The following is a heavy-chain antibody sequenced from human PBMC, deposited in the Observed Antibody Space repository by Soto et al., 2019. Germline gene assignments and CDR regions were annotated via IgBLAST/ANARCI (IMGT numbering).Heavy chain of an antibody. Sequence: PGGSLRLSFSASVFPFSSYAMSWVRPAPGKGLEWVPAISGSGGSTYYADSVKGRFTISRDNSKNTLYLQMNSLRAEDTAVYYCAKQGGTTSVVRAFDFWGQGTMVTVSS. V-gene: IGHV3-23*01. D-gene: IGHD4-17*01. CDR1: VFPFSSYA. J-gene: IGHJ3*01. CDR2: ISGSGGST. CDR3: AKQGGTTSVVRAFDF.